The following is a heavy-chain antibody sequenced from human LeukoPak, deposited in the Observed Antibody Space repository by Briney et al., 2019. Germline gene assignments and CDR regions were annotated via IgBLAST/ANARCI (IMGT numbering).Heavy chain of an antibody. CDR1: GGSISSYY. Sequence: PSETLSLTCTVSGGSISSYYWSCLRQPAGKGLEWIGRIYTSGSTNYNPSLKSRVTMSVDTSKNQFSLKLSSVTAADTAVYYCARVLRSIDAFDIWGQGTMVTVSS. D-gene: IGHD4-17*01. CDR3: ARVLRSIDAFDI. V-gene: IGHV4-4*07. J-gene: IGHJ3*02. CDR2: IYTSGST.